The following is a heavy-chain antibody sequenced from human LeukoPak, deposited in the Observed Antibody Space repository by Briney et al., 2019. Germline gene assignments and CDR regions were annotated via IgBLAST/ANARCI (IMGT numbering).Heavy chain of an antibody. V-gene: IGHV1-2*02. J-gene: IGHJ6*03. D-gene: IGHD6-19*01. Sequence: ASLKVSCKASGYTFSGSYIHWVRQAPGQGLEWMGWINPKSGDTKYSQKFQGRVPMTSDTSIATAYMELSRLNSDDTAVYYCARDKGSSGWFYYYYFMDLWGRGTTVTVSS. CDR2: INPKSGDT. CDR1: GYTFSGSY. CDR3: ARDKGSSGWFYYYYFMDL.